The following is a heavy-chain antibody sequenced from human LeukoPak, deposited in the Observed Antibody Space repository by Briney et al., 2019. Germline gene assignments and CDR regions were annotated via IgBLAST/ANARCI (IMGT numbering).Heavy chain of an antibody. CDR2: IKSKTDGGTT. Sequence: GVLRLSCAASGFTFGNAWMSWVRQAPGKGLEWVGRIKSKTDGGTTDYAAPVKGRFTISRDDSKNTLYLQMNSLKTEDTAVYYCTGTSYYHYYYYGMDVWGQGTTVTVSS. CDR3: TGTSYYHYYYYGMDV. CDR1: GFTFGNAW. V-gene: IGHV3-15*01. J-gene: IGHJ6*02. D-gene: IGHD2-2*01.